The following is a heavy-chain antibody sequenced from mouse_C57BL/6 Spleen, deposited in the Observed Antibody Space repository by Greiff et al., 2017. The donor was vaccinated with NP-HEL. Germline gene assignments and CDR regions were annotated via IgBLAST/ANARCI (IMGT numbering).Heavy chain of an antibody. CDR3: ARLLITTVVEGGY. CDR2: IHPNSGST. J-gene: IGHJ2*01. CDR1: GYTFTSYW. D-gene: IGHD1-1*01. Sequence: QVQLQQPGAELVKPGASVKLSCKASGYTFTSYWMHWVKQRPGQGLEWIGMIHPNSGSTNYNEKFKSKATLTVDKSSSTAYMQLSSLTSEDSAVYYCARLLITTVVEGGYWGQGTTLTVSS. V-gene: IGHV1-64*01.